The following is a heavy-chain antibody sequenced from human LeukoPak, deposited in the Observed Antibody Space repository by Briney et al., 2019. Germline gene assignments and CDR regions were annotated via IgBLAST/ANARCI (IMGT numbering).Heavy chain of an antibody. CDR3: ARARGAAIFQSAFDI. V-gene: IGHV4-59*01. CDR2: IYNSGST. Sequence: SETLSLTCTVSGGSISSYYRSWIRQPPGKGLEWIGYIYNSGSTNYNSSLKSRVTISADTSKNQFSLKLSSVTAADTAVYYCARARGAAIFQSAFDIWGQGTMVTVSS. J-gene: IGHJ3*02. CDR1: GGSISSYY. D-gene: IGHD5-24*01.